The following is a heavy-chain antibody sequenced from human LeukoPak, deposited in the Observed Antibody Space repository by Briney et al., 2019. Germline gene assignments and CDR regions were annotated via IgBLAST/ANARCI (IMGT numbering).Heavy chain of an antibody. CDR1: GFTFSKCA. CDR2: ISYDGRSK. Sequence: PGGSLRLSCAASGFTFSKCAMHWVRQAPGKGLEWVAVISYDGRSKYYADSVKGRSTISGDNSKSTLYLEMNSLRPEDTAMYYCTTTSPRGYYDMDVWGQGTTVTVSS. V-gene: IGHV3-30-3*01. J-gene: IGHJ6*02. CDR3: TTTSPRGYYDMDV.